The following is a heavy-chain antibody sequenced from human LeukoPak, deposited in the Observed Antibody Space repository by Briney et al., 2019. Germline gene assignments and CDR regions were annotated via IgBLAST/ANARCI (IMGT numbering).Heavy chain of an antibody. J-gene: IGHJ4*02. Sequence: SQTLSLTCAVSGGSISSGGYSWSWIRQPPGKGLEWIGYIYHSGSTDYNPYLKSRVTIPVDRYKNQFSLKLSSVTAADTAVYYCARGARGQQDYWGQGTLVTVSS. V-gene: IGHV4-30-2*01. D-gene: IGHD6-13*01. CDR2: IYHSGST. CDR1: GGSISSGGYS. CDR3: ARGARGQQDY.